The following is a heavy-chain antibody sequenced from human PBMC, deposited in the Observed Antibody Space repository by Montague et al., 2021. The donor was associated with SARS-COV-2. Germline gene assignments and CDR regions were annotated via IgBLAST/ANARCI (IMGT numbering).Heavy chain of an antibody. Sequence: CAISGDSVSSNIAAWNWIRQSPSRGLEWLGRTKYTSTRHETYAVSVQSRITITADTSKNQFSLHLNSVTPEDTAVYYCARDLYWAFDAWGLGTTVTVSA. CDR2: TKYTSTRHE. D-gene: IGHD2-8*02. J-gene: IGHJ3*01. V-gene: IGHV6-1*01. CDR3: ARDLYWAFDA. CDR1: GDSVSSNIAA.